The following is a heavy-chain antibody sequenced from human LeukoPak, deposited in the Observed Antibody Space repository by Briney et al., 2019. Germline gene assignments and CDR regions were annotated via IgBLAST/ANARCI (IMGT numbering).Heavy chain of an antibody. Sequence: PSETLSLTCTVSGYSISSGYYLSWIRQPAGKTLEWIGRIYDGGSTNYNPSLKSRVTMSVDTSKNQISLKLKSVTAADTAVYYCARDSGTSGEVKFDPWGQGALVTVSS. V-gene: IGHV4-38-2*02. J-gene: IGHJ5*02. CDR2: IYDGGST. D-gene: IGHD3-10*01. CDR1: GYSISSGYY. CDR3: ARDSGTSGEVKFDP.